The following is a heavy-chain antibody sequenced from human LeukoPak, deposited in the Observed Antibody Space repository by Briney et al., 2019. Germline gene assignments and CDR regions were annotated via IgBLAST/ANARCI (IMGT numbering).Heavy chain of an antibody. CDR3: ACGVHVRVYDISAYYGHY. V-gene: IGHV1-46*01. Sequence: GASVKVSCKASGYTFTSYYIYWVRQAPGKGLEWMGIINPSGGFTNYAQRFQGRVTMTRDMSTSTVYMELSSLRSEDTAVYYCACGVHVRVYDISAYYGHYWGQGTLVTVSS. D-gene: IGHD3-22*01. CDR1: GYTFTSYY. CDR2: INPSGGFT. J-gene: IGHJ4*02.